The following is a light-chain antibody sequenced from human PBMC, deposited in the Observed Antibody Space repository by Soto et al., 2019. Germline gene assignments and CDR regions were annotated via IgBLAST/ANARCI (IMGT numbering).Light chain of an antibody. J-gene: IGKJ1*01. Sequence: EIVITQSPSTLSVSPGERATLSCRASHSVSSNLAWYQQKPGQAPRLLIYGASTRATGIPARFSGSGSGTEFTLTISSLQSEDFAVYYCQQYNNWPPITFGQGTKVDIK. CDR3: QQYNNWPPIT. CDR1: HSVSSN. CDR2: GAS. V-gene: IGKV3-15*01.